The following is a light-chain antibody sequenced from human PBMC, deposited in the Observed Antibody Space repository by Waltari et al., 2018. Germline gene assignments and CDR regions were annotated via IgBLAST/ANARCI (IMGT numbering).Light chain of an antibody. CDR1: PSVSSN. Sequence: EIVMTQSPATLSVSPGERANLSCRASPSVSSNLAWYQQNPGQAPRLLIYGATTRATGIPAMFSGSGSGTEFTLTISSLQSEDFAVYYCQQYNNWPPTYTFGQGTKLEIK. CDR3: QQYNNWPPTYT. J-gene: IGKJ2*01. CDR2: GAT. V-gene: IGKV3-15*01.